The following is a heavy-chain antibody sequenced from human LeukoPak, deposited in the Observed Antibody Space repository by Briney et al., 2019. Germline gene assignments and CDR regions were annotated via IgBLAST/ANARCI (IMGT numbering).Heavy chain of an antibody. CDR2: INPSGGST. CDR1: GYTFTGYY. J-gene: IGHJ5*02. Sequence: ASVKVSCKASGYTFTGYYMHWVRQAPGQGLEWMGIINPSGGSTSYAQKFQGRVTMTRDTSTSTVYMELSSLRFEDTAVYYCAREAAVAPTPNWFDPWGQGTLVTVSS. V-gene: IGHV1-46*01. CDR3: AREAAVAPTPNWFDP. D-gene: IGHD2-15*01.